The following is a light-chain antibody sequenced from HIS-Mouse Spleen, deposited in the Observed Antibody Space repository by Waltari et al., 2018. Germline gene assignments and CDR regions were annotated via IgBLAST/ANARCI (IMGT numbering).Light chain of an antibody. J-gene: IGLJ2*01. CDR1: NIGSKS. CDR2: DDS. CDR3: YSTDSRGNHRV. V-gene: IGLV3-21*02. Sequence: SYVLTQPPSVSVAPGQTARITCGGNNIGSKSVHWYQQKPGQAPVLVVYDDSARPSGIPERFAGSSSGTMATLTISGAQVEDEADYYCYSTDSRGNHRVFGGGTKLTVL.